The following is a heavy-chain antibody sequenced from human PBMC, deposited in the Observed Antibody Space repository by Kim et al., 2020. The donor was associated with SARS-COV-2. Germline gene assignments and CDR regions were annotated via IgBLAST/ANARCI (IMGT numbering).Heavy chain of an antibody. CDR2: INHSGRT. CDR3: ARGVSSSWIELNWFDP. Sequence: SETLSLTCAVYGGSFSGYYWSWIRQPPGKGLACIGEINHSGRTNYNPSLKSRVTISVDTSKNQFSLKLSSLTAADTAVYYCARGVSSSWIELNWFDPWGQGTLVTVSS. CDR1: GGSFSGYY. J-gene: IGHJ5*02. V-gene: IGHV4-34*01. D-gene: IGHD6-13*01.